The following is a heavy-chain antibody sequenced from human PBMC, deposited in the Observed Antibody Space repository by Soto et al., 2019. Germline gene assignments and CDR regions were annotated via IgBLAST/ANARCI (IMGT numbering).Heavy chain of an antibody. CDR1: KFTFASYV. Sequence: QVQLVGSGGGVVQPERSQRLSCTASKFTFASYVMHWVRQAPGEGLEWVALISFDGTNKYYADSVKGRFTISRDNSKXXXXXXXXXXXXXXXXXXXXXXXXXXXXXXXMSAMDVWGQGTTVTVS. CDR3: XXXXXXXXXXXMSAMDV. V-gene: IGHV3-30*04. CDR2: ISFDGTNK. J-gene: IGHJ6*02.